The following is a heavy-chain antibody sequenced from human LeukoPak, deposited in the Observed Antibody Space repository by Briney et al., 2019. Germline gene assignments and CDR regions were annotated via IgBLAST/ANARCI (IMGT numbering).Heavy chain of an antibody. D-gene: IGHD2-2*03. V-gene: IGHV4-34*01. CDR2: INHSGST. CDR1: GGSFSGYY. Sequence: KASETLSLTCAVYGGSFSGYYWSWIRQPPGKGLEWIGEINHSGSTNYNPSLKSRVTISVDTSKNQFSLKLSSVTAADTAVYYCARVDIVVVPAATYNWFDPWGQGTLVTVSS. CDR3: ARVDIVVVPAATYNWFDP. J-gene: IGHJ5*02.